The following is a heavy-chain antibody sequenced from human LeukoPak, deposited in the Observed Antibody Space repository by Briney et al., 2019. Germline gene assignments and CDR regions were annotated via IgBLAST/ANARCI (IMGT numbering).Heavy chain of an antibody. J-gene: IGHJ4*02. D-gene: IGHD3-22*01. CDR2: IRQDGSQK. Sequence: GGSLRLSCAASGFTFSSFWMSWVRQAPGRGLEWVATIRQDGSQKYYLDSVKGRFTISRDNAKNSLYLQMNSLRAGDTAVYYCARTIVAVRSAHDYYDYWGQGTLVTVSS. CDR3: ARTIVAVRSAHDYYDY. V-gene: IGHV3-7*01. CDR1: GFTFSSFW.